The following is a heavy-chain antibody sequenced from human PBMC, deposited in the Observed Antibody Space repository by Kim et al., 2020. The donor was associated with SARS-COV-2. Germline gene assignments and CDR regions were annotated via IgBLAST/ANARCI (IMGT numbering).Heavy chain of an antibody. Sequence: GGSLRLSCAASGFTFNTYWMHWVRKAPGKGLVWVSTIKGDGSISTYADSVKGRFTISRDNAKNALYLQINSLRVEDTALYYCARDLGYTYLDYWGQGTLVTVSS. CDR2: IKGDGSIS. V-gene: IGHV3-74*03. CDR3: ARDLGYTYLDY. J-gene: IGHJ4*02. D-gene: IGHD5-12*01. CDR1: GFTFNTYW.